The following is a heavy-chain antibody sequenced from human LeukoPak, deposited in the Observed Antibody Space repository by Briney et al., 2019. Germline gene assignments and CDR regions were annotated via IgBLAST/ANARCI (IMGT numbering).Heavy chain of an antibody. CDR1: GYSFTSYW. J-gene: IGHJ6*02. Sequence: GEALKISCKGSGYSFTSYWIGWVRQMPGKGLEWMGMIFSGDSDTRYSPSFEGQVTISADKSISTAYLQWSSLKASDTAMYYSARFGGGLTVGIAARPTHYYYGMDVWGQGTTVTVSS. V-gene: IGHV5-51*01. CDR2: IFSGDSDT. CDR3: ARFGGGLTVGIAARPTHYYYGMDV. D-gene: IGHD6-6*01.